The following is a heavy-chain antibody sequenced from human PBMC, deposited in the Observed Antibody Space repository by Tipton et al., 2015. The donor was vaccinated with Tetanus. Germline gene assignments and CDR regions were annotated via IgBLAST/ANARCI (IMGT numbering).Heavy chain of an antibody. J-gene: IGHJ4*02. CDR1: GGSISNGDYY. CDR3: ARDVGGHYYFDF. CDR2: IYFSGTT. Sequence: TLSLTCTVSGGSISNGDYYWAWIRQPPGKGLEWIGSIYFSGTTYFNPSLKSRVTISADMSENQFSLRLTSVTAADTAVYYCARDVGGHYYFDFWGQGTLVTVSS. D-gene: IGHD1-26*01. V-gene: IGHV4-39*07.